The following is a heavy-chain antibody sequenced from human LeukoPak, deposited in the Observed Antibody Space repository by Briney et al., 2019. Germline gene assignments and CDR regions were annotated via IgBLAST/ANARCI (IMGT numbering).Heavy chain of an antibody. D-gene: IGHD1-14*01. J-gene: IGHJ6*04. CDR1: GFTFSSYA. CDR3: ASDNGYYYYGMDV. V-gene: IGHV3-23*01. CDR2: ISGSGGST. Sequence: GGSLRLSCAASGFTFSSYAMSWVRQAPGKGLEWVSAISGSGGSTYYADSVKGRFTISRDNAKNTLYLQMNSLRAEDTAVYYCASDNGYYYYGMDVWGKGTTVTVSS.